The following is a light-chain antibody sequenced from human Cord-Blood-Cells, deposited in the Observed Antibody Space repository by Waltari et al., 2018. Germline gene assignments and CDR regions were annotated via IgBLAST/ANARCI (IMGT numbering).Light chain of an antibody. CDR2: DVS. J-gene: IGLJ2*01. V-gene: IGLV2-14*01. Sequence: QSALTQPASVSGSPGQPITISCTGTSSDVGGSNYFSSYQQHPGKAPKLMIYDVSNRPSGVSNRFSGSKSGNTASLTISGLQAEDEADYYCSSYTSSSTLVVFGGGTKLTVL. CDR1: SSDVGGSNY. CDR3: SSYTSSSTLVV.